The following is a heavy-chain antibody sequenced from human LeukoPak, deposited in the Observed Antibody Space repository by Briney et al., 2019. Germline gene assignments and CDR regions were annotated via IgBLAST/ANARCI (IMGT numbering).Heavy chain of an antibody. D-gene: IGHD1-1*01. CDR2: ISCSWSTI. V-gene: IGHV3-48*01. CDR3: ARVLLERPGIDSFDI. Sequence: PGGSLRLSCAASGFTFSSYSMDWVRQAPGKGLEWVSHISCSWSTIYYADSVKGRFTISRDNAKNSLYLQMNSLRAEDTAVYYCARVLLERPGIDSFDIWGQGTTVTVSS. J-gene: IGHJ3*02. CDR1: GFTFSSYS.